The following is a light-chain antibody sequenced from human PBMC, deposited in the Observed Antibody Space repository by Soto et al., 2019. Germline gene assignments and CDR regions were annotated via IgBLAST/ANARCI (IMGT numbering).Light chain of an antibody. CDR2: GAS. CDR1: QSVSSSY. V-gene: IGKV3D-20*02. Sequence: EIGLTHSPGTLSLSPWEIATPSCRATQSVSSSYLAWYQQKPGQAPRLLIYGASSRATGIPDRFSGSGSGTDFTLTISRLEPEDFAVYYCQQRRSWPPTITFGQGTRLENK. J-gene: IGKJ5*01. CDR3: QQRRSWPPTIT.